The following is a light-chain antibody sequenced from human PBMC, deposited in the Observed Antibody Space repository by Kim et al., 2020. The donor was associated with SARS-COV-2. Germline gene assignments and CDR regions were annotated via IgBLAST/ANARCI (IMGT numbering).Light chain of an antibody. CDR3: QESYGTPSLS. CDR1: QNIVNY. J-gene: IGKJ4*01. CDR2: GAT. V-gene: IGKV1-39*01. Sequence: SVGDRVSITCRASQNIVNYLNWYQHKPGKAPYLLIYGATNLQSGVPARFSGSGSGTDFTLTISSLQPEDFATYYCQESYGTPSLSFGGGTKVDIK.